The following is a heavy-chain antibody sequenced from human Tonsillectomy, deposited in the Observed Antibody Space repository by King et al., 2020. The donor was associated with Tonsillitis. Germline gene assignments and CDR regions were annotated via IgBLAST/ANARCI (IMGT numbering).Heavy chain of an antibody. CDR2: IYPGDSET. CDR3: ARFPGAKWLAHWYVDL. Sequence: VQLVESGAEVKKPGESLKISCKGSGYSFTSYWIVWVRQMPGKGLEWMGIIYPGDSETRYSPSFQGQVTISADKSISTAYLQWSSLKASDTAMYYCARFPGAKWLAHWYVDLWGRGTLVTVSS. CDR1: GYSFTSYW. J-gene: IGHJ2*01. D-gene: IGHD6-19*01. V-gene: IGHV5-51*01.